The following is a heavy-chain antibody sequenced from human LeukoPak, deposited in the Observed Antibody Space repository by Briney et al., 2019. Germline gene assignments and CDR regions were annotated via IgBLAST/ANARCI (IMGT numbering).Heavy chain of an antibody. CDR3: ARTDGGWYGY. CDR2: INPNNGDT. V-gene: IGHV1-2*02. Sequence: GAPVKVSCKASGYTFIGYYLHWVRQAPGQGLEWMGWINPNNGDTNIAQEFKGRVTMTRDTSRSTAYMEVSSLRYDDTAVYYCARTDGGWYGYWGQGTLVTVSS. CDR1: GYTFIGYY. J-gene: IGHJ4*02. D-gene: IGHD6-19*01.